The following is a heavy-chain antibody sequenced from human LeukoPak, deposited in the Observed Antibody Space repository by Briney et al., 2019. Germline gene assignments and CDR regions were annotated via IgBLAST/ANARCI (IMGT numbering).Heavy chain of an antibody. Sequence: GESLKISCKGSGYSFTSYWIDWVRQMPGKGLEWMGIIYPGDSDTRYSPSFQGQVTISADKSISTAYLQWSSLKASDTAMYYCARQPATVTSRYYYYGMDVWGQGTTVTVSS. CDR2: IYPGDSDT. CDR1: GYSFTSYW. V-gene: IGHV5-51*01. CDR3: ARQPATVTSRYYYYGMDV. D-gene: IGHD4-17*01. J-gene: IGHJ6*02.